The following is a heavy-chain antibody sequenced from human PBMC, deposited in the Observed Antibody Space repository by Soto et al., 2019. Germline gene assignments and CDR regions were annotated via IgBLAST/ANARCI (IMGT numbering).Heavy chain of an antibody. Sequence: SVKVSCKASGGTFRSYTITWVRQAPGQGLEWMGGIIPIFGSANYAQKFQGRVSITADESTSTVYMELTSLRSEDTAVYYCACSFGIAGAEHFQHWGQGILVTVS. V-gene: IGHV1-69*13. J-gene: IGHJ1*01. CDR3: ACSFGIAGAEHFQH. D-gene: IGHD6-13*01. CDR1: GGTFRSYT. CDR2: IIPIFGSA.